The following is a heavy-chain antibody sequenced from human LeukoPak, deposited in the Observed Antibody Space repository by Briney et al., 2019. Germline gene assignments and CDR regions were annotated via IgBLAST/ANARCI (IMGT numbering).Heavy chain of an antibody. CDR2: ISWNSGSI. Sequence: PGGSLRLSCAASGFTFDDYAMHWVRQAPGKGLEWVSGISWNSGSIGYADSVKGRFTISRDNAKNSLYLQMNSLRAEDTALYYCARRDYYDSSGYQHWGQGTLVTVSS. CDR3: ARRDYYDSSGYQH. CDR1: GFTFDDYA. D-gene: IGHD3-22*01. V-gene: IGHV3-9*01. J-gene: IGHJ1*01.